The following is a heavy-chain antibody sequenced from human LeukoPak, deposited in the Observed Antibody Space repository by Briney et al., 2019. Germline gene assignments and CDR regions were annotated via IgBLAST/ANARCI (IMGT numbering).Heavy chain of an antibody. V-gene: IGHV3-7*01. CDR3: ARVGSLSGITIFGVDLTYGMDV. D-gene: IGHD3-3*01. Sequence: GGSLRLSCAASGFTFSSYWMSWVRQAPGKGLEWVANIKQDGSEKYYVDSVKGRFTISRDNAKNSLYLQMNSLRAADTAVYYCARVGSLSGITIFGVDLTYGMDVWGQGTTVTVSS. CDR2: IKQDGSEK. J-gene: IGHJ6*02. CDR1: GFTFSSYW.